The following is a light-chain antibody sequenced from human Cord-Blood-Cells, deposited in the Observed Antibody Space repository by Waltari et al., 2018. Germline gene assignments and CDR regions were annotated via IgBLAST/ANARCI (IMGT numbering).Light chain of an antibody. Sequence: EIVMTQSPATLSVSPGERATLSCSASQSVSSNLAWYHQKPGKAPRLLIYGASTRATGIPARFSGSGSGTEFTLTISSLQSEDFAVYYCQQYNNWPPFTFGPGTKVDIK. CDR1: QSVSSN. CDR2: GAS. CDR3: QQYNNWPPFT. V-gene: IGKV3-15*01. J-gene: IGKJ3*01.